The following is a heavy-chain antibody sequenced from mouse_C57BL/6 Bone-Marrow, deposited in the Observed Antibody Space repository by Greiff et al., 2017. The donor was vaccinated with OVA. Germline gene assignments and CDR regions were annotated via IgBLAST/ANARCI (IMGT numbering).Heavy chain of an antibody. CDR3: SRRYYYCSSWYFDV. J-gene: IGHJ1*03. CDR2: ISSGSSTI. CDR1: GFTFSDYG. V-gene: IGHV5-17*01. Sequence: DVMLVESGGGLVKPGGSLKLSCAASGFTFSDYGMHWVRQAPEKGLEWVAYISSGSSTIYYADTVQGRFTISRDNAKNTLFLQRTRLRTEDTAKYYCSRRYYYCSSWYFDVWGTGTTVTVSS. D-gene: IGHD1-1*01.